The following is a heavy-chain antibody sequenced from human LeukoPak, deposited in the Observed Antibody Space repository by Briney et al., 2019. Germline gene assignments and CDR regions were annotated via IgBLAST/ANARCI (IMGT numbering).Heavy chain of an antibody. J-gene: IGHJ4*02. CDR3: ARVWRTWGFDY. CDR2: IYYSGST. CDR1: GGSISSGDYY. V-gene: IGHV4-30-4*01. D-gene: IGHD3-3*01. Sequence: SQTLSLTCTVSGGSISSGDYYWSWIRQPPGKGLEWIGYIYYSGSTYYNPSLKSRVTISVDTSKNQFSLNLSSVTAADMAVYYCARVWRTWGFDYWGQGTLVTVSS.